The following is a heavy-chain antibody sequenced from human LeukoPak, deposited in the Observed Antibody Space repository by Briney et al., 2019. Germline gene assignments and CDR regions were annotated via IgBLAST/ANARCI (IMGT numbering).Heavy chain of an antibody. Sequence: GALRPLCSASGFTLSRFWMNLVRQAPGKGVEWVSSISSSSSYIYYADSVKGRFTISRDNAKNSLYLQMNSLRAEDTAVYYCARDTPGGRIAAARGKGTTVTVSS. J-gene: IGHJ6*04. V-gene: IGHV3-21*01. CDR2: ISSSSSYI. D-gene: IGHD6-13*01. CDR3: ARDTPGGRIAAA. CDR1: GFTLSRFW.